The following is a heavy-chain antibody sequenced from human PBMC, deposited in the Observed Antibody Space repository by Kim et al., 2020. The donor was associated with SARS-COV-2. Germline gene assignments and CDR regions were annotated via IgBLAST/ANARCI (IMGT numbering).Heavy chain of an antibody. Sequence: NYTPSLKSRVTISVDTSKNQFSLKLSSVTAADTAVYYCARDGIAAESFDYWGQGTLVTVSS. J-gene: IGHJ4*02. D-gene: IGHD6-13*01. V-gene: IGHV4-59*01. CDR3: ARDGIAAESFDY.